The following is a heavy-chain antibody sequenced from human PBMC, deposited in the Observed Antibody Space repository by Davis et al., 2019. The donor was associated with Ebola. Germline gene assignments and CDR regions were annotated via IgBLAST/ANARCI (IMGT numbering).Heavy chain of an antibody. CDR3: ARLSSV. J-gene: IGHJ4*02. D-gene: IGHD2-15*01. V-gene: IGHV3-7*01. Sequence: GESLKISCAASGFTFSYYSMNWVRQAPGKGLEWVANIKQDGSEKYYVDSVKGRFTISRDNAKNSLYLQMNSLRAEDTAVYYCARLSSVWGQGTLVTVSS. CDR1: GFTFSYYS. CDR2: IKQDGSEK.